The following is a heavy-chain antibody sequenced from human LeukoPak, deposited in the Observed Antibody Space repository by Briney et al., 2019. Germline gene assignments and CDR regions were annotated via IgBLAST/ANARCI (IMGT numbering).Heavy chain of an antibody. Sequence: GGSLRLSCAASGFTFDDYGMNWVRQAPGKGLEWVSGLNWNGGSTGYADSVKGRFTISRDNAKNSLYLQMNSLRAEDTALYHCARDIGSSWPPCYMDVWGKGATVTVSS. CDR1: GFTFDDYG. CDR2: LNWNGGST. D-gene: IGHD2-15*01. CDR3: ARDIGSSWPPCYMDV. V-gene: IGHV3-20*01. J-gene: IGHJ6*03.